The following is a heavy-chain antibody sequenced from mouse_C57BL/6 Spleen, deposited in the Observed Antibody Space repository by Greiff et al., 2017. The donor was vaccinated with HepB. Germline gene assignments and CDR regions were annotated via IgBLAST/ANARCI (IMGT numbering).Heavy chain of an antibody. Sequence: EVQLQQSGAELVRPGASVKLSCTASGFNIKDDYMHWVKQRPEQGLEWIGWIDPENGDTEYASKFQGKATITADTSSNTAYLQLSSLTSEDTAVYYCTSYGNYDYWGQGTTPTVSS. CDR1: GFNIKDDY. V-gene: IGHV14-4*01. D-gene: IGHD2-1*01. CDR3: TSYGNYDY. J-gene: IGHJ2*01. CDR2: IDPENGDT.